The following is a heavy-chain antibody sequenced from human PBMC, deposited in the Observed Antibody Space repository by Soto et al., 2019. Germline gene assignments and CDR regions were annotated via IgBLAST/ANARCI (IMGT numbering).Heavy chain of an antibody. Sequence: QFQLVQSGPEVKKPGSSVKVSCKASGGTFNGYTISWERQAPGQGLEWVGRIIPNLSTTDYAQKFQGRATITADKATRTSNMVPGTLRFDDTIRYFCARGGDWNNYHMGVWCKGTRVIVSS. V-gene: IGHV1-69*08. D-gene: IGHD1-1*01. CDR1: GGTFNGYT. CDR2: IIPNLSTT. CDR3: ARGGDWNNYHMGV. J-gene: IGHJ6*03.